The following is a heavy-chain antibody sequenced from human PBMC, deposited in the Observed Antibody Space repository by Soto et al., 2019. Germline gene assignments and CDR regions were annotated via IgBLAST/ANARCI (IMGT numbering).Heavy chain of an antibody. CDR3: ARDYGALPADRFQY. Sequence: VESGGGVVQPGRSLRLSCAASGFNLDSYAMNWVRQAPGKGHEWVATISYDGKNIYYADFVRGRLTISKDKSNHTLYLRLSSLIPEDTAIYYCARDYGALPADRFQYWGQGTLVTVSS. CDR2: ISYDGKNI. CDR1: GFNLDSYA. D-gene: IGHD3-10*01. J-gene: IGHJ1*01. V-gene: IGHV3-30*03.